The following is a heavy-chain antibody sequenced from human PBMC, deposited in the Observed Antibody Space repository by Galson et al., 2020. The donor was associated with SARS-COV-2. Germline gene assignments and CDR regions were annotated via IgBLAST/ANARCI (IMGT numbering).Heavy chain of an antibody. Sequence: SETLSLTCAAYGGSFSDYYWSWIRQSPELGLEWIGEINHGGSTNYNPSLKSRVTMPVDTSKNQLSLELTSVTAADTAVYYCARDSRVVGATPMYYGVDVWGQGTTVTVSS. J-gene: IGHJ6*02. CDR3: ARDSRVVGATPMYYGVDV. CDR2: INHGGST. D-gene: IGHD2-15*01. CDR1: GGSFSDYY. V-gene: IGHV4-34*01.